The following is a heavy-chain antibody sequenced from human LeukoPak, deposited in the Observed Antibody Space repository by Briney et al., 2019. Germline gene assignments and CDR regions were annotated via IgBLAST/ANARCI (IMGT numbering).Heavy chain of an antibody. J-gene: IGHJ5*02. V-gene: IGHV3-23*01. CDR3: AKGRGAGWFDP. D-gene: IGHD5-12*01. Sequence: ETLSLTCAVYGGSFSGYYWSWIRQPPGKGLEWVSTISGSGGNTYYADSVKGRFTISRDNSKNTLYLQMNSLRAEDTAVYYCAKGRGAGWFDPWGQGTLVTVSS. CDR2: ISGSGGNT. CDR1: GGSFSGYY.